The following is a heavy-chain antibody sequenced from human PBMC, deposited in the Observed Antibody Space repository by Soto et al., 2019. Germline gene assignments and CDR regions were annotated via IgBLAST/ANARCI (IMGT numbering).Heavy chain of an antibody. Sequence: ASVKVFCKASGYTFNSYGISWVRQARGQGLEWIGWISLYNGDTDYAQKFQGRVTATTDTSTSTAYMELGSLRSDDTAVYYCASSYYGGNSPYYYGMDVWGQGTTVTVSS. CDR3: ASSYYGGNSPYYYGMDV. V-gene: IGHV1-18*01. J-gene: IGHJ6*02. CDR1: GYTFNSYG. CDR2: ISLYNGDT. D-gene: IGHD2-21*02.